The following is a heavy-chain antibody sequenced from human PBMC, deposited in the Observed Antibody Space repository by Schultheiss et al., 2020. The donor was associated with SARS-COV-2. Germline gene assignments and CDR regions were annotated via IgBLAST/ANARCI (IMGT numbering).Heavy chain of an antibody. V-gene: IGHV4-34*01. CDR3: ARAARAAFDY. Sequence: SETLSLTCAVSGGSISSGGYYWSWIRQPPGKGLEWIGEINHSGSTNYNPSLKSRVTISVDTSKNQFSLKLSSVTAADTAVYYCARAARAAFDYWGQGTLVTVSS. CDR2: INHSGST. D-gene: IGHD2-15*01. CDR1: GGSISSGGYY. J-gene: IGHJ4*02.